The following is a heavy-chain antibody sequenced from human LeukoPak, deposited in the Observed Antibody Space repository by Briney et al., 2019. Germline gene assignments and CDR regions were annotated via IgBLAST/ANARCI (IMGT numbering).Heavy chain of an antibody. D-gene: IGHD3-10*01. CDR1: GYIFSSYW. J-gene: IGHJ6*02. CDR3: ARSGGSGSYGYYYGMDV. V-gene: IGHV5-51*01. CDR2: IYPGDSET. Sequence: GGSLKISCKASGYIFSSYWIAWVRQMPGKGLEWMGIIYPGDSETRYSPSFQGQVTMSVDKSITTAYLQWSSLQASDTAMYYCARSGGSGSYGYYYGMDVWGQGTLVTVSS.